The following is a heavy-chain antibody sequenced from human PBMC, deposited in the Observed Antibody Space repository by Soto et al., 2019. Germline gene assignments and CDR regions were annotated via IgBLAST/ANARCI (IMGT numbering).Heavy chain of an antibody. CDR2: ISSSSSTI. CDR1: GFTFSSYS. Sequence: EVQLVESGGGLVQPGGSLRLSCAASGFTFSSYSMNWVRQAPGKGLEWVSYISSSSSTIYYADSVKGRCTISRDNAKNALYMQMNSLRAEDTAVYYCARDYSSYGTFDYWGQGNMVTVSS. CDR3: ARDYSSYGTFDY. D-gene: IGHD5-18*01. V-gene: IGHV3-48*01. J-gene: IGHJ4*02.